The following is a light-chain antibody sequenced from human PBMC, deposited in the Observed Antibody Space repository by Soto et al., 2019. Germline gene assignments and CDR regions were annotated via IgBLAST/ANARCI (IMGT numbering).Light chain of an antibody. CDR1: SSDVGGYNY. J-gene: IGLJ1*01. V-gene: IGLV2-14*01. CDR2: DVS. CDR3: SSYTTSNTRQIV. Sequence: QSVLTQPASVSGSPGQSLTISCTGTSSDVGGYNYVSWYQQHPGKAPKFIIYDVSNRPSGVSNRFYGSKSGNTATLTISGLQAEDEADYYCSSYTTSNTRQIVFGTGTKVTVL.